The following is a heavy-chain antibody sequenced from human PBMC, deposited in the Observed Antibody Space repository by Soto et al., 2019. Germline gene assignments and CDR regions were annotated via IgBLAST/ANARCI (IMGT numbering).Heavy chain of an antibody. CDR1: GYSFTSYW. V-gene: IGHV5-51*01. D-gene: IGHD3-3*01. J-gene: IGHJ6*02. CDR2: IYPGDSDT. CDR3: ARLVMPSSGSYYDFWSGYPYYYGMDV. Sequence: PGESLKISCKGSGYSFTSYWIGWVRQMPGKGLEWMGIIYPGDSDTRYSPSFQGQVTISADKSISTAYLQWSSLKASDTAMYYCARLVMPSSGSYYDFWSGYPYYYGMDVCCQGTTLTVSS.